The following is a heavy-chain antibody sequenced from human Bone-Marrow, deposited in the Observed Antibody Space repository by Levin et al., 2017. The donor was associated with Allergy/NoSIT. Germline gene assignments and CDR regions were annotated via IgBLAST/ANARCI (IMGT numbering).Heavy chain of an antibody. CDR2: IYPGVSDV. CDR1: GYSFNSHW. Sequence: RGESLKISCQAYGYSFNSHWIGWVRQLPGKGLEWMGIIYPGVSDVKYSPSFQGQVTISADKSISTAYLQWSSLKASDTAMYYCTKGGSWELLGWFDPWGQGTLVTVSS. CDR3: TKGGSWELLGWFDP. V-gene: IGHV5-51*01. D-gene: IGHD1-26*01. J-gene: IGHJ5*02.